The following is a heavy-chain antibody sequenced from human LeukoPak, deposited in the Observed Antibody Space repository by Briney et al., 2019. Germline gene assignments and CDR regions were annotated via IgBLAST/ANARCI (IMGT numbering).Heavy chain of an antibody. V-gene: IGHV3-23*01. CDR1: GFTFSRSA. Sequence: GGSLRLSCAASGFTFSRSAMTWVRQTPGKGLDWVSSISSSGNAYYADSVKGRFTISRDNSKNMLYLQMNSLRAEDTAVYYCVKGRISEDGLDFWGQGTLVTVSS. J-gene: IGHJ4*02. CDR2: ISSSGNA. D-gene: IGHD6-13*01. CDR3: VKGRISEDGLDF.